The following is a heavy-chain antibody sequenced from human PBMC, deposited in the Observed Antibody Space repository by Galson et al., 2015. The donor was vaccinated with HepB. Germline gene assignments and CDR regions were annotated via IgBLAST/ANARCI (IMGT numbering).Heavy chain of an antibody. CDR1: GFTFSSYS. CDR2: ISSSSSTV. V-gene: IGHV3-48*01. D-gene: IGHD3-3*01. Sequence: SLRLSCAASGFTFSSYSMNWVRQAPGKGLEWVSYISSSSSTVYYADSVKGRFTISRDNAKNSLYLQMNSLRAEDTAVYYCARWWGDYDFWSGSNTEFDPWGQGTLVTVSS. CDR3: ARWWGDYDFWSGSNTEFDP. J-gene: IGHJ5*02.